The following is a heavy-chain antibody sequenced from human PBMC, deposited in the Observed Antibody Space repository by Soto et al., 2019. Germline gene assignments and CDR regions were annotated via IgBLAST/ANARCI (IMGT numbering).Heavy chain of an antibody. Sequence: PWETLSLTCTVSGGSISSYYWSWIRQPPGKGLEWIGRIYTSGSTNYNPSLKSRVTMSVDTSKNQFSLKLSSVTAADTAVYYCAGGGELVPDFDYWGQGTLVTVSS. V-gene: IGHV4-4*07. CDR2: IYTSGST. CDR3: AGGGELVPDFDY. D-gene: IGHD1-26*01. CDR1: GGSISSYY. J-gene: IGHJ4*02.